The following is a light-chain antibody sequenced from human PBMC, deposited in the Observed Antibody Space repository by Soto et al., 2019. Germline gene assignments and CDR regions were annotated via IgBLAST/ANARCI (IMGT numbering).Light chain of an antibody. J-gene: IGKJ1*01. Sequence: DIQMTQSPSTLSASVGDRVTITCRASQSISSWLAWYQQKPGKAPKLLIYKASSLESGVPSRFSGSGSGTEFTLTISSLQPDDFATHYCQQYNSYSRTFGQGTTGDIK. V-gene: IGKV1-5*03. CDR2: KAS. CDR3: QQYNSYSRT. CDR1: QSISSW.